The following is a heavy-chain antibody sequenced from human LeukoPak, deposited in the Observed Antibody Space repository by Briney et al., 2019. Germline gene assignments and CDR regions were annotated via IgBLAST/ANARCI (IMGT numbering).Heavy chain of an antibody. Sequence: ASLKVSCKVSGYTLAQLSMHWVRQAPGKGLQWVGEFDPEDGETIYAQKFQGRVTMTGDTSTDTAYLELSSLTTEDTAVYYFSASPFTVTTNFDYWGQGTLVSVSS. CDR2: FDPEDGET. CDR3: SASPFTVTTNFDY. CDR1: GYTLAQLS. D-gene: IGHD4-17*01. V-gene: IGHV1-24*01. J-gene: IGHJ4*02.